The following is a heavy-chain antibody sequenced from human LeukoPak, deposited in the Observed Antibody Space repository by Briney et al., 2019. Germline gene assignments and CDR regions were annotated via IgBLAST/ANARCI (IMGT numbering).Heavy chain of an antibody. CDR3: ARAIAVAGTRWFDP. CDR1: GGSISSSSYY. CDR2: IYYSGST. J-gene: IGHJ5*02. V-gene: IGHV4-39*01. D-gene: IGHD6-19*01. Sequence: PSETLSLTCTVSGGSISSSSYYWGWIRQPPGKGLEWIGSIYYSGSTYYNPSLKSRVTISVDTSKNQFSLKLSSVTAADTAVYYCARAIAVAGTRWFDPWGQGTLVTVSS.